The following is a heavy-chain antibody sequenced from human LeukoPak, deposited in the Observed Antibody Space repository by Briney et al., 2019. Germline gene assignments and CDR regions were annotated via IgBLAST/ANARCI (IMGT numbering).Heavy chain of an antibody. CDR3: AKDLGMGMLYYMDV. V-gene: IGHV3-23*01. D-gene: IGHD3-16*01. J-gene: IGHJ6*03. Sequence: QPGGSLRLSCAASGFTFSSYAMSWVRQAPGKGLEWVSALSGSGGSTYYADSVKGRFTISRDNSKNTLYLQMNSLRAENTAVYYCAKDLGMGMLYYMDVWGKGTTVTVSS. CDR2: LSGSGGST. CDR1: GFTFSSYA.